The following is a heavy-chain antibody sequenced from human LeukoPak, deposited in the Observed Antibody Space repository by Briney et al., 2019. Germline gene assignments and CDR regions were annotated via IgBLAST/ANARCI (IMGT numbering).Heavy chain of an antibody. CDR2: INPSGGST. V-gene: IGHV1-46*01. D-gene: IGHD3-22*01. Sequence: ASVKVSCTASGYTFTSYYMHWVRQAPGQGLEWMGIINPSGGSTSYAQKFQGRVTMTRDMSTSTVYMELSSLRSEDTAVYYCARDPIHYYDSSGRDYFDYWGQGTLVTVSS. J-gene: IGHJ4*02. CDR1: GYTFTSYY. CDR3: ARDPIHYYDSSGRDYFDY.